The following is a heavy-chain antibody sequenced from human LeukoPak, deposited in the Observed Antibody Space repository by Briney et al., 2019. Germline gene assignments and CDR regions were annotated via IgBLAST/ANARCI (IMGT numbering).Heavy chain of an antibody. CDR3: AKDKGKVVVPAAIPSAFDI. V-gene: IGHV3-23*01. D-gene: IGHD2-2*02. CDR1: GFTFSSYA. Sequence: GGSLRLSCAPSGFTFSSYAMSWVRQAPGKGLEWVSAISGSGGSTYYADSVKGRFTISRDNSKNTLYLQMNSLRAEDTAVYYCAKDKGKVVVPAAIPSAFDIWGHGTMVTVSS. J-gene: IGHJ3*02. CDR2: ISGSGGST.